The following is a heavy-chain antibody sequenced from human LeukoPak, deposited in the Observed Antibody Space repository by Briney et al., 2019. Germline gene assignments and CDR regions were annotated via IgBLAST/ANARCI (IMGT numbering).Heavy chain of an antibody. CDR2: MNPNSGNT. CDR3: ARGKLERPPGAYYYYGMGV. CDR1: GYTFTSYD. D-gene: IGHD1-1*01. J-gene: IGHJ6*02. Sequence: ASVKVSCKASGYTFTSYDINWVRRATGQGLEWMAWMNPNSGNTGYAQKFQGRVTMTRNTSISTAYMELSSLRSEDTAVYYCARGKLERPPGAYYYYGMGVWGQGTTVTVSS. V-gene: IGHV1-8*01.